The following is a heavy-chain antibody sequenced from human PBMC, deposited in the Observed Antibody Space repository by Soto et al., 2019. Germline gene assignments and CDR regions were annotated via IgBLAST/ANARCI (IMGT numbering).Heavy chain of an antibody. Sequence: GGSLRLSCAVSGFTVSSNFMSWVRQAPGKGLEWVSIIYSGGSTYYADSVKGRFTISRDNSKNTLYLQMNSLRVEDTAVYFCASLTTMITPELYWGQGTLVTVSS. D-gene: IGHD4-17*01. CDR3: ASLTTMITPELY. V-gene: IGHV3-66*01. J-gene: IGHJ4*02. CDR1: GFTVSSNF. CDR2: IYSGGST.